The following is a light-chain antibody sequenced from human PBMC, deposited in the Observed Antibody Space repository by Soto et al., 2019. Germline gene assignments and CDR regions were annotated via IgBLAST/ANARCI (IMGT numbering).Light chain of an antibody. Sequence: DLQMTQSPSSVSASVGDRVTITCRASQPVSSWLAWYQQKPGEAPKLLIYAISSLQTGVPSRFSGSGSGTDFTPTISSLQPEDFASYYCQEANSFTFGGGTKVEIK. V-gene: IGKV1-12*02. CDR1: QPVSSW. CDR3: QEANSFT. J-gene: IGKJ4*01. CDR2: AIS.